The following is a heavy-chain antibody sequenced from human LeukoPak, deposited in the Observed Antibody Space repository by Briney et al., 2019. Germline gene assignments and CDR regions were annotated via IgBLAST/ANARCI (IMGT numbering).Heavy chain of an antibody. V-gene: IGHV3-15*01. CDR2: IKSKTAGGTT. J-gene: IGHJ4*02. D-gene: IGHD4-11*01. CDR3: ATDRNIY. Sequence: PGGPLRLSCAASGFTFNNAWMTWVRQAPGKGLEWVGRIKSKTAGGTTDYAAPVKGRFTISRDDSKNALYLQMNSLKSEDTAVYYCATDRNIYWGQGTLVTVSS. CDR1: GFTFNNAW.